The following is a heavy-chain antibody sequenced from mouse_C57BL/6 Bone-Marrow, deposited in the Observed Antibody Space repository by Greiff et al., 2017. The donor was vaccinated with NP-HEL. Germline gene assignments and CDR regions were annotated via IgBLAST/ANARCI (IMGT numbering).Heavy chain of an antibody. Sequence: VQLQQSGTVLARPGASVKMSCKTSGYTFTSYWMHWVKQRPGQGLEWIGAIYPGNSDTSYNQKFKGKAKLTAVTSASTAYMELSSLTNEDSAVYYCTRGGLRPACYFDYWGQGTTLTVSS. V-gene: IGHV1-5*01. D-gene: IGHD2-2*01. CDR2: IYPGNSDT. J-gene: IGHJ2*01. CDR3: TRGGLRPACYFDY. CDR1: GYTFTSYW.